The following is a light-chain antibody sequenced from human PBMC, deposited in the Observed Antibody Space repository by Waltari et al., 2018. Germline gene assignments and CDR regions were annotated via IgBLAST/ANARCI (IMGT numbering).Light chain of an antibody. J-gene: IGLJ2*01. CDR3: CSYAGSSIVV. CDR2: DVS. CDR1: SSDVGGYNY. Sequence: QSALTQPASVSGSPGQSITISCTGTSSDVGGYNYLPWYQQHPGKPPKLMIYDVSKRPSGVSNRFSGSKSGNTASLTISGLQAEDEADYYCCSYAGSSIVVFGGGTKLTVL. V-gene: IGLV2-23*02.